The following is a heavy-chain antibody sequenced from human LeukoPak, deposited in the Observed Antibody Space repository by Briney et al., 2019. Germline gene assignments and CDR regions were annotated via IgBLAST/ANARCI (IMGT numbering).Heavy chain of an antibody. Sequence: SETLSLTCAVYGGSFSGYYWSWIRQPPGKGLEWIGEINHSGSTNYNPSLKSRVTISVDTSKNQFSLKLSSVTAADTAVYYCARPSRQWLVWGFDYWGQGTLVTVSS. CDR3: ARPSRQWLVWGFDY. CDR1: GGSFSGYY. V-gene: IGHV4-34*01. J-gene: IGHJ4*02. D-gene: IGHD6-19*01. CDR2: INHSGST.